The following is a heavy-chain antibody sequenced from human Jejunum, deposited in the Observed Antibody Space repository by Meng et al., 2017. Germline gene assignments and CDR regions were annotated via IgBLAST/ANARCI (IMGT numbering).Heavy chain of an antibody. CDR3: ARDPLSYGATFDY. CDR2: ITSDGSST. D-gene: IGHD4/OR15-4a*01. CDR1: GFTFSSFW. J-gene: IGHJ4*02. V-gene: IGHV3-74*01. Sequence: GESLKISCAASGFTFSSFWMHWVRQAPGKGLVWVSRITSDGSSTTYADSVKGRFTTSRDNTKNTLYLQMNSLRAEDTAVYYCARDPLSYGATFDYWGQGTLVTVSS.